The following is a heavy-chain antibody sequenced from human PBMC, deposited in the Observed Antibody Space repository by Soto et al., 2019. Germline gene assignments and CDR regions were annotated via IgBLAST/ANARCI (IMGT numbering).Heavy chain of an antibody. Sequence: ASVKVSCKASGYTFTSYYMNWVRQAPGQGLEWLGIINPSGGNTTYAQKVQGRLTMTRDTSTSTAYMDLGSLTSDDTAVYYCAMVDNYVTPTPQDVWGQGTTVTVSS. CDR2: INPSGGNT. V-gene: IGHV1-46*01. CDR1: GYTFTSYY. CDR3: AMVDNYVTPTPQDV. J-gene: IGHJ6*02. D-gene: IGHD3-16*01.